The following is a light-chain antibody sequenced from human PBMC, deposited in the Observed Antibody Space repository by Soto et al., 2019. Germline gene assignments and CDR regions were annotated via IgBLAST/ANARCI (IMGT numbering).Light chain of an antibody. V-gene: IGKV3-20*01. CDR1: QSVSSNY. J-gene: IGKJ4*01. CDR2: RAS. Sequence: EIVLTQSSGTLSLSPGERVTLSCRASQSVSSNYLAWYQQKSGQAPRLLIYRASTRATGIPDRFSGSGSGTDFSLIISRLEPEDSAVYYCQQYAASPPTFGGGTKLEIK. CDR3: QQYAASPPT.